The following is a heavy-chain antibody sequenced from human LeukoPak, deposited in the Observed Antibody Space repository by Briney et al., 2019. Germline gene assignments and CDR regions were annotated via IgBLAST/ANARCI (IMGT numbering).Heavy chain of an antibody. J-gene: IGHJ3*02. CDR1: YX. V-gene: IGHV3-7*01. CDR2: IKENGNEQ. D-gene: IGHD4-11*01. Sequence: YXXSWVRQAPGKGPEWVAHIKENGNEQYYADSVKGRFTISRDNVKQSLCLQMNNLRVEDTAVYYCARGPGDYDASDIWGQGTMVTVSS. CDR3: ARGPGDYDASDI.